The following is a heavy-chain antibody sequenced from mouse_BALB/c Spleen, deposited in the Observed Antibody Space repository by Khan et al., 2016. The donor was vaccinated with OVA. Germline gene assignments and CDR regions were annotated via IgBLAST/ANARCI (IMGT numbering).Heavy chain of an antibody. CDR3: AASILFYYSLDY. CDR1: GYTFTSYW. Sequence: QVRLQQSGAELAKPGASVKMSCKASGYTFTSYWMHWVKQRPGQGLEWIGYINPSTGYTEYNQKFKDKATLTTDESSSTAYMQLSSLTSEDSVVHYCAASILFYYSLDYWGQGTSVTVSS. D-gene: IGHD6-1*01. CDR2: INPSTGYT. J-gene: IGHJ4*01. V-gene: IGHV1-7*01.